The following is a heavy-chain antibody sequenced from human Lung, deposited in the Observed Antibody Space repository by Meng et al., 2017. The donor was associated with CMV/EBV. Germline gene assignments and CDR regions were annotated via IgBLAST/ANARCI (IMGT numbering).Heavy chain of an antibody. CDR1: GDTFTSSG. Sequence: ASAXISXKASGDTFTSSGISWLRQAPGQGLEWMGWISAYNGNTNYAQNLQGRVTMTTDTTTSTAYMELRSLRSDDTAVYYCDRKGYGDYVPYYYYCMDSWXQGTXVTVAS. V-gene: IGHV1-18*01. J-gene: IGHJ6*02. CDR3: DRKGYGDYVPYYYYCMDS. D-gene: IGHD4-17*01. CDR2: ISAYNGNT.